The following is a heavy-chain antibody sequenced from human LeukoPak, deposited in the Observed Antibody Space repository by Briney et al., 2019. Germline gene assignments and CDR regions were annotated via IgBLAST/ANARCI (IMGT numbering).Heavy chain of an antibody. J-gene: IGHJ4*02. CDR2: IYYSGST. Sequence: SETLSLTCTVSGGSLSRYYWSWLRQPPGKGLEWIGYIYYSGSTNYNPSLKSRVTISVGTSKNQFSLKLSYVTAADTAVYYCARVWTISGYPYYFDYWGQGTLVTVSS. CDR3: ARVWTISGYPYYFDY. D-gene: IGHD3-22*01. CDR1: GGSLSRYY. V-gene: IGHV4-59*12.